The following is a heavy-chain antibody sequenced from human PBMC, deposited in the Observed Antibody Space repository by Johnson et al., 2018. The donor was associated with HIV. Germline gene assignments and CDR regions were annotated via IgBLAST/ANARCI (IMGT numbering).Heavy chain of an antibody. Sequence: VQLVESGGGVVQPGRSLRLSCAASGFIFSNYDMHWVRQPTGKGLEWVSGIGTAGDTYYAVSVKGRFTISRGNAKNSLHLQMNSLRAGDTAVYYCARGQQDMGAGAFEIWGQGTMVTVSS. J-gene: IGHJ3*02. CDR3: ARGQQDMGAGAFEI. V-gene: IGHV3-13*01. D-gene: IGHD3-16*01. CDR2: IGTAGDT. CDR1: GFIFSNYD.